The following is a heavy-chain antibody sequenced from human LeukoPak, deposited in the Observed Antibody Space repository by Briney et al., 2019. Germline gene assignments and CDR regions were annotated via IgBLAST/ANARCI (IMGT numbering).Heavy chain of an antibody. CDR3: VGGWSFDY. J-gene: IGHJ4*02. CDR2: IKQDGSEK. D-gene: IGHD2-15*01. V-gene: IGHV3-7*04. Sequence: PGGSLRLSCAASGFTFSSYWMSWVRQAPGKGLEWVANIKQDGSEKYYVDSVKGRFTISRDNSKNTMYLQMNSLRPEDTAVYYCVGGWSFDYCGQGTLVTVSS. CDR1: GFTFSSYW.